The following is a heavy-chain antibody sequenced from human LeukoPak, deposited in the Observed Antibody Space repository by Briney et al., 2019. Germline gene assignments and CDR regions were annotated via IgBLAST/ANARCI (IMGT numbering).Heavy chain of an antibody. Sequence: ASVKVSCKASGYTFTSYYMHWVRQAPGQGLEWMGIINPSGGSTSYAQKFQGRVTMTRDTSTSTVYMELSSLRSEDTAVYYCAKYVAVAGRWNYYYYGMDVWGQGTTVTVSS. D-gene: IGHD6-19*01. CDR3: AKYVAVAGRWNYYYYGMDV. J-gene: IGHJ6*02. V-gene: IGHV1-46*01. CDR1: GYTFTSYY. CDR2: INPSGGST.